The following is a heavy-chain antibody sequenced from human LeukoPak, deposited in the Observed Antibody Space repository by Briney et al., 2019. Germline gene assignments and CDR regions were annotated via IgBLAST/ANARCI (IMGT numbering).Heavy chain of an antibody. J-gene: IGHJ4*02. CDR1: GFTFSHFG. CDR2: ISGSGGST. D-gene: IGHD3-22*01. CDR3: ASHHYYDSSGLDDYFDY. V-gene: IGHV3-23*01. Sequence: PGTSLRLSCEASGFTFSHFGMHWVRQAPGKGLEWVSAISGSGGSTYYADSVKGRFTISRDNSKNTLYLQMNSLRAEDTAVYYCASHHYYDSSGLDDYFDYWGQGTLVTVSS.